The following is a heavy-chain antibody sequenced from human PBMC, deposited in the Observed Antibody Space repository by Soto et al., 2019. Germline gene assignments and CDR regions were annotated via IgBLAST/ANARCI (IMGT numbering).Heavy chain of an antibody. CDR3: ARDGAAAGQYYFDY. CDR1: GGSISSYY. CDR2: IYYSGST. V-gene: IGHV4-59*01. J-gene: IGHJ4*02. Sequence: SETLPLTCTVSGGSISSYYWSWIRQPPGKGLEWIGYIYYSGSTNYNPSLKSRVTISVDTSKNQFSLKLSSVTAADTAVYYCARDGAAAGQYYFDYWGQGTLVTVSS. D-gene: IGHD6-13*01.